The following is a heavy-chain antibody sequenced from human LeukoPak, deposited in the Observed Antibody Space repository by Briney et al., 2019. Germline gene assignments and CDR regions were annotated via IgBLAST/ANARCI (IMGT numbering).Heavy chain of an antibody. J-gene: IGHJ4*02. CDR1: GFSLNNAW. D-gene: IGHD3-22*01. CDR3: TTSYYDSSDFRA. V-gene: IGHV3-15*01. CDR2: IKSKTDGGTI. Sequence: GGSLRLSCAASGFSLNNAWMSWVRQAPGKGLEWVGRIKSKTDGGTIDYAAPVKGRSTISRDDSRNTVYLLMNSLKIEDTAVYYCTTSYYDSSDFRAWGQGTLVTVSS.